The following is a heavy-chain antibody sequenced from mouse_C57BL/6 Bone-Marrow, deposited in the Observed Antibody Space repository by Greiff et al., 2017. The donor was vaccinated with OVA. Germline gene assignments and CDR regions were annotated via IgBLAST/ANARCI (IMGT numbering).Heavy chain of an antibody. CDR1: GFSLTSYG. J-gene: IGHJ4*01. CDR3: ANDRGGWSIDY. CDR2: IWGVGST. V-gene: IGHV2-6*01. Sequence: VKLMESGPGLVAPSQSLSLTCAVSGFSLTSYGVDWVRQSPGKGLEWLGVIWGVGSTNYNSARKSRLSISKDNSKDQTFLKMDSLHTYDTARYYCANDRGGWSIDYWGQGTSVTVSS. D-gene: IGHD1-1*02.